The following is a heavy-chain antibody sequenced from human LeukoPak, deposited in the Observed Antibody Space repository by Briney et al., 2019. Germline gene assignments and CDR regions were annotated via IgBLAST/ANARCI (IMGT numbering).Heavy chain of an antibody. J-gene: IGHJ3*02. Sequence: GRSHRLSCAASGFSFSSHGMHWVRQAPGKGLEWVAVIWYDESLQYYADFVKGRFTISRDNSKNTLYLQMNSLRAEDTAVYYCARAGPWGLDIWGQGTMVTVSS. CDR2: IWYDESLQ. CDR1: GFSFSSHG. V-gene: IGHV3-33*01. CDR3: ARAGPWGLDI. D-gene: IGHD1-26*01.